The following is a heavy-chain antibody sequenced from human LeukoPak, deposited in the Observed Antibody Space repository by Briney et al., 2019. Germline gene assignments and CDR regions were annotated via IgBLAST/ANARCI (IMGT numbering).Heavy chain of an antibody. CDR1: GFTFSSYA. CDR3: ARDLRNLNYYGSGSVIRSPAFDP. V-gene: IGHV3-30-3*01. Sequence: PGRSLRLSCAASGFTFSSYAMHWVRQAPGKGLEWVAVISYDGSNKYYADSVKGRFTISRDNSKNTLYLQMNSLRAEDTAVYYCARDLRNLNYYGSGSVIRSPAFDPWGQGTLVTVSS. J-gene: IGHJ5*02. CDR2: ISYDGSNK. D-gene: IGHD3-10*01.